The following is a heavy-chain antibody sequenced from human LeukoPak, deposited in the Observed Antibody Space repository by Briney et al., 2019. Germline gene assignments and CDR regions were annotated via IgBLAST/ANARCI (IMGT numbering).Heavy chain of an antibody. Sequence: SETLSLTCADYGGSFCAYYWNWIRQPPGKGLEWIGEINHSGSTHSNPSLKSRVTISVDTSKNQFSLKLTSVIAADTAVYYCARLVRVPADVDFYWYMDVWGKGTTVTVSS. CDR3: ARLVRVPADVDFYWYMDV. CDR1: GGSFCAYY. J-gene: IGHJ6*03. V-gene: IGHV4-34*01. D-gene: IGHD2-2*01. CDR2: INHSGST.